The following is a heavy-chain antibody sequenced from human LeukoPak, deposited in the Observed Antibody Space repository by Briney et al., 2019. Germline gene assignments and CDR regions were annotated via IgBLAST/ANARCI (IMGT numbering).Heavy chain of an antibody. CDR2: IYYTGST. V-gene: IGHV4-59*01. Sequence: SETLSLTCTVSGGSISSYYWSWIRQPPGKGLEWIANIYYTGSTYYNPSLKSRISMSVDTSKNQFSLKLTSVTAADTAVYYCARHDSQRDWFDPWGQGTLVTVSS. J-gene: IGHJ5*02. CDR1: GGSISSYY. D-gene: IGHD2-21*02. CDR3: ARHDSQRDWFDP.